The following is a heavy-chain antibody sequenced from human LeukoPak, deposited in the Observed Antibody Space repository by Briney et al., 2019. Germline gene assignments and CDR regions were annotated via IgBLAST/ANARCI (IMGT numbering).Heavy chain of an antibody. J-gene: IGHJ4*02. Sequence: SETLSLTCTVSGGSISSSSYYWGWIRQPPGKGLEWIGSIYYSGSTYYNPSLKSRVTISVDTSKNQFSLKLSSVTAADTAVYYCASLLGYCSSTSCYGGYFDYWGQGTLVTVSS. CDR2: IYYSGST. V-gene: IGHV4-39*01. CDR1: GGSISSSSYY. CDR3: ASLLGYCSSTSCYGGYFDY. D-gene: IGHD2-2*01.